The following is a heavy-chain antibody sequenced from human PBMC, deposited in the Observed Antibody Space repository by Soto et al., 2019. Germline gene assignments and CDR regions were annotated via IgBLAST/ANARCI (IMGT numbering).Heavy chain of an antibody. CDR3: ARDPLGSVATKFDY. Sequence: GASVKVSCKASGYTFTSYAMHWVRQAPGQRLEWMGWINAGNGNTKYSQKFQGRVTITRDTSASTAYMELSSLRSEDTAVYYCARDPLGSVATKFDYWGQGTLVTVSS. J-gene: IGHJ4*02. D-gene: IGHD5-12*01. V-gene: IGHV1-3*01. CDR2: INAGNGNT. CDR1: GYTFTSYA.